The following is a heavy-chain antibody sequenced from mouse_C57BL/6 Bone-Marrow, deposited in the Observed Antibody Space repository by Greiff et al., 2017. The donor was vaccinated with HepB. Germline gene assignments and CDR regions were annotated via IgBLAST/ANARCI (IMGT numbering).Heavy chain of an antibody. CDR1: GYTFTSYW. D-gene: IGHD1-1*01. Sequence: VQLQQPGAELVKPGASVKLSCKASGYTFTSYWMHWVKQRPGQGLEWIGMIHPNSGSTNYNEKFKSKATLTVDKSSSTAYMQLSSLTSEDSAVYYCASYYGSSYPRYFDVWGTGTTVTVSS. J-gene: IGHJ1*03. CDR3: ASYYGSSYPRYFDV. V-gene: IGHV1-64*01. CDR2: IHPNSGST.